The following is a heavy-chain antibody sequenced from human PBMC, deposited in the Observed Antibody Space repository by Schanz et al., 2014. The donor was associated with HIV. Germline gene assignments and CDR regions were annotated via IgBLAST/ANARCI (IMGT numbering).Heavy chain of an antibody. Sequence: VQLVDSGGGLVQPGGSLRLSCVASGFTFNNYAMTWVRQAPGKRLEWVANIKQDESEKYYADSVKGRFTISRDNSKNTLYLQMNNLRAEDTAVYGCARQGLRFSFWLDYWGQGTPVTVS. CDR2: IKQDESEK. CDR3: ARQGLRFSFWLDY. D-gene: IGHD4-17*01. V-gene: IGHV3-7*01. J-gene: IGHJ4*02. CDR1: GFTFNNYA.